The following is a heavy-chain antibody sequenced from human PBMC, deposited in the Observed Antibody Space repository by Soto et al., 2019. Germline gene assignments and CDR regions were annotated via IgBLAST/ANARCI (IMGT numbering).Heavy chain of an antibody. CDR1: GYTFTSYG. CDR3: ARDEHRITIFGVVSPGMDV. CDR2: ISAYNGNT. D-gene: IGHD3-3*01. Sequence: ASVKVSCKASGYTFTSYGISWVRQAPGQGLEWMGWISAYNGNTNYAQKLQGRVTMTTDTSTSTAYMELRSLRSDDTAVYNCARDEHRITIFGVVSPGMDVWGQGTTVTVS. J-gene: IGHJ6*02. V-gene: IGHV1-18*04.